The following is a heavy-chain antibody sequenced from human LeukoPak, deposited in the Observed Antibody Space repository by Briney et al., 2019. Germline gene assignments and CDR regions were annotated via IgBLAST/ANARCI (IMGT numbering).Heavy chain of an antibody. D-gene: IGHD3-16*01. J-gene: IGHJ4*02. V-gene: IGHV4-39*01. Sequence: PSETLSLTCTVSGGSISSTTYYWGWIRRPPGTGLEWIGCIYYSGCTYYNPSLKSRVTVSVDTSKNQCSLNLSSVTAADTAVYYCVRGSTLRHYQYWGQGTLVTVSS. CDR2: IYYSGCT. CDR3: VRGSTLRHYQY. CDR1: GGSISSTTYY.